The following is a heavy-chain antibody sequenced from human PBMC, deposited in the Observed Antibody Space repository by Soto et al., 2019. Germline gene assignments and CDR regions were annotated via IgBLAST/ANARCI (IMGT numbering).Heavy chain of an antibody. D-gene: IGHD4-17*01. CDR2: ISGSGGST. CDR1: GFTFSSYA. V-gene: IGHV3-23*01. Sequence: EVQLLESGGGLVQPGGSLRLSCAASGFTFSSYAMSWVRQAPGKGLEWVSAISGSGGSTYYADSVKGRFTISRDNSKNTLYLQMNSLRAEDTAVYYCAKDRAPYGEYEFVYYYYGMDVWGQGTTVTVSS. J-gene: IGHJ6*02. CDR3: AKDRAPYGEYEFVYYYYGMDV.